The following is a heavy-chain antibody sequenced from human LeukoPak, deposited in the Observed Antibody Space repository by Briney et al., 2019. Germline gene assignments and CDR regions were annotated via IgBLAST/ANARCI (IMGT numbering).Heavy chain of an antibody. D-gene: IGHD2-15*01. CDR3: AKSNGYCSGGNCYQNY. J-gene: IGHJ4*02. CDR1: GFTFTDYA. Sequence: GTSLRLSCAASGFTFTDYAMHWVRQAPGRGLEWVAVISYDGSNTYYRDSVKGRFTISRDNSRNTVSLQMNSLRAEDTALYYCAKSNGYCSGGNCYQNYWGQGTLVTVSS. V-gene: IGHV3-30*18. CDR2: ISYDGSNT.